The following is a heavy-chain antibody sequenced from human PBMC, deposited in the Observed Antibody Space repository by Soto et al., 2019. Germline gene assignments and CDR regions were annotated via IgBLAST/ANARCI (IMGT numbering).Heavy chain of an antibody. CDR3: ARDNYYDSSGYYYSPSDWFAS. Sequence: SETLSLTCTVSGGSISSGGYYCSWIRQHPGKGLEWIGYIYYSGSTYYNPSLKSRVTISVDTSKNQFSLKLSSVTAADTAVYYCARDNYYDSSGYYYSPSDWFASSGQGTLDTGSS. V-gene: IGHV4-31*03. J-gene: IGHJ5*01. D-gene: IGHD3-22*01. CDR2: IYYSGST. CDR1: GGSISSGGYY.